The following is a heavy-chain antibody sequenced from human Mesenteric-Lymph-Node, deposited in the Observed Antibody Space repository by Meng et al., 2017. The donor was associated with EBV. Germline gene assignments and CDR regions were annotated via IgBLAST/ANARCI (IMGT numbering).Heavy chain of an antibody. Sequence: QVRLQESGPGLVKPSGTLSLTCPVSGGSVNSGSYYWSWIRQPPGKGLQWIGYIFSSGSTNYNPSFKSRVTISVDMSKNHFSLRLTSVTPADTAVYYCARGYGSGSYRYFDYWGQGTLVTVSS. D-gene: IGHD3-10*01. CDR2: IFSSGST. V-gene: IGHV4-61*03. CDR1: GGSVNSGSYY. J-gene: IGHJ4*02. CDR3: ARGYGSGSYRYFDY.